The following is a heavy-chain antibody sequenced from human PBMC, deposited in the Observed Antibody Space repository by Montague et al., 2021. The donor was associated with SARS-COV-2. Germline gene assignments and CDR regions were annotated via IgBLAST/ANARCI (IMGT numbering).Heavy chain of an antibody. CDR2: INHSGST. CDR1: GGSFSGYY. CDR3: ARGGGYSYGALDY. D-gene: IGHD5-18*01. V-gene: IGHV4-34*01. Sequence: SETLSLTCVVYGGSFSGYYWSWIRQPPGKGLEWTGEINHSGSTNYNPSLKSRVTISVDTSKKQFSLRLNSVTAADTAMYYCARGGGYSYGALDYWGQGTLVTVSS. J-gene: IGHJ4*02.